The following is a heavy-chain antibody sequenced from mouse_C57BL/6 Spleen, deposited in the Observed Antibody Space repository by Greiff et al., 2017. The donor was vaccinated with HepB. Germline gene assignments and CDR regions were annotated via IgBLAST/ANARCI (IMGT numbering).Heavy chain of an antibody. CDR1: GYAFTNYL. J-gene: IGHJ2*01. CDR2: ISPRSGNT. D-gene: IGHD3-2*02. Sequence: QVQLQQSGAELVRPGTSVKVSCKASGYAFTNYLIEWVKQRPGQGLEWIGEISPRSGNTYYNEKFKGKATLTADKSSSTAYMELRSLTSEASAVYFCARKGAQEDYFDYWGQGTTLTVSS. CDR3: ARKGAQEDYFDY. V-gene: IGHV1-54*01.